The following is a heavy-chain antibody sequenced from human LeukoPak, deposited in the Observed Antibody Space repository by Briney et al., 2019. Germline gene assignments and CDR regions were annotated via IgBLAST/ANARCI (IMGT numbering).Heavy chain of an antibody. D-gene: IGHD3-10*01. CDR2: TSSDLNVK. J-gene: IGHJ4*02. Sequence: GGSLRLSCAASGFTFRNYVIHWVRQAPGKGLEWVAVTSSDLNVKLYADSVKGRFTISRDNSRSTLYLQMNSLRPEDTAIYYCAREGYYGSGSPPSLYFDYWGQGALVTVSS. CDR1: GFTFRNYV. V-gene: IGHV3-30-3*01. CDR3: AREGYYGSGSPPSLYFDY.